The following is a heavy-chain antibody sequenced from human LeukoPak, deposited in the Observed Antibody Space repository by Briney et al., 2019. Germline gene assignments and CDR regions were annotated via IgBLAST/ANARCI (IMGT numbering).Heavy chain of an antibody. CDR2: IWYDGSNK. D-gene: IGHD6-19*01. V-gene: IGHV3-33*01. CDR3: ARAMGSGWALFDY. Sequence: GGSLRLSCAASGFTFSSYGMQWVRQAPGKGLEWVAVIWYDGSNKYYADSVKGRFTISRDNSKNTLYLQMNSLRAEDTAVYYCARAMGSGWALFDYWGQGTLVTVSS. J-gene: IGHJ4*02. CDR1: GFTFSSYG.